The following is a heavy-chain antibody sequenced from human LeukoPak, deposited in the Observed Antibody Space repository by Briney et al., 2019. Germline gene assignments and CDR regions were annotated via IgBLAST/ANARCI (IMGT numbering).Heavy chain of an antibody. Sequence: ASVKVSCKASGYTFTSYGISWVRQAPGQGLEWMGWISAYNGNTNYAQKLQGRVTMTTDASTSTAYMELRSLRSDDTAVYYCARDRGITIFGVVQPHDYWGQGTLVTVSS. CDR3: ARDRGITIFGVVQPHDY. V-gene: IGHV1-18*01. CDR2: ISAYNGNT. CDR1: GYTFTSYG. J-gene: IGHJ4*02. D-gene: IGHD3-3*01.